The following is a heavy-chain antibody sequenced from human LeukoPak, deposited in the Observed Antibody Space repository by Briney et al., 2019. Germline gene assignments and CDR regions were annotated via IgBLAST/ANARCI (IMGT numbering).Heavy chain of an antibody. J-gene: IGHJ4*02. V-gene: IGHV4-59*01. CDR1: GASLSRYY. CDR2: ISYSGST. CDR3: ARDRGSDSSGYYGY. Sequence: SETLSLTCTVSGASLSRYYWTWVRQPPGKGLEWIGFISYSGSTNYNPSLKSRVTISSDTSKNQFSLKLSSVTAADTAVYYCARDRGSDSSGYYGYWGQGTLVTVSS. D-gene: IGHD3-22*01.